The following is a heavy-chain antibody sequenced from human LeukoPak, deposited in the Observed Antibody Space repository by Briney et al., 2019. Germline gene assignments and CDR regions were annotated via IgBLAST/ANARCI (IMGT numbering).Heavy chain of an antibody. CDR2: SYYNGST. Sequence: KPSETLSLTCTVSVVSISSYYWSRIRQSPGKGLEWIGFSYYNGSTNYNPSLKSRVTMSVDTSENHFSLKLSSVTAADTAVYYCARVGEMSTLYFFDSWGQGTLVTVSS. CDR3: ARVGEMSTLYFFDS. CDR1: VVSISSYY. V-gene: IGHV4-59*01. J-gene: IGHJ4*02. D-gene: IGHD5-24*01.